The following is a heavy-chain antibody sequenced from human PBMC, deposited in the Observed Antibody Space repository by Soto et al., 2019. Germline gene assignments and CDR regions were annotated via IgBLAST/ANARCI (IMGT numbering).Heavy chain of an antibody. V-gene: IGHV4-59*01. J-gene: IGHJ4*02. CDR2: IYYSGST. CDR3: ASSYSTVTTLRFDY. D-gene: IGHD4-17*01. Sequence: ASETLSLTCTVSGGSISSYYWSWIRQPPGKGLEWIGYIYYSGSTNYNPSLKSRVTISVDTSKNQFSLKLSSVTAADTAVYYCASSYSTVTTLRFDYWGQGTLVTVSS. CDR1: GGSISSYY.